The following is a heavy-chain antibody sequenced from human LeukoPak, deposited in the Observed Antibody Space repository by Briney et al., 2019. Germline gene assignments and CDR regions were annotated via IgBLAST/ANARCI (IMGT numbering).Heavy chain of an antibody. J-gene: IGHJ5*02. Sequence: ASLKVSCKASGYTFTDDYIHWVRQAPGQGLEWMGWISAYNGNTNYAQKLQGRVTMTTDTSTSTAYMELRSLRSDDTAVYYCATPTMVRGGGWLDPWGQGPLVTVSS. CDR3: ATPTMVRGGGWLDP. CDR1: GYTFTDDY. V-gene: IGHV1-18*04. D-gene: IGHD3-10*01. CDR2: ISAYNGNT.